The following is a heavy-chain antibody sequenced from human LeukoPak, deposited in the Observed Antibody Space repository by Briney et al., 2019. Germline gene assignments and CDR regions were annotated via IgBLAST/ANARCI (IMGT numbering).Heavy chain of an antibody. J-gene: IGHJ4*02. CDR2: IKQDGSEK. V-gene: IGHV3-7*01. CDR3: ARSGYRQQLVLRH. Sequence: PGGSLRLSCAASGFTFSSYWMSWVRQARGKGLEWVANIKQDGSEKYYVDSVKGRFTISRDNAKNSLYLQMNSLRAEDTAVYYCARSGYRQQLVLRHWGQGTLVTVSS. D-gene: IGHD6-13*01. CDR1: GFTFSSYW.